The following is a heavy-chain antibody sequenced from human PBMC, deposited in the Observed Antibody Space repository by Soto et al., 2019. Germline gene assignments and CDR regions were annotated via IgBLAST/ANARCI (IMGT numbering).Heavy chain of an antibody. CDR2: INSDGSST. V-gene: IGHV3-74*01. D-gene: IGHD1-1*01. Sequence: GGSLRLSCAASGFTFSSYWMHWVRQAPGKGLGWVSRINSDGSSTSYAASVKGRFTISRDNAKNTLYLQMNSLRAEDTAVYYCARDRGTGTGAIWGQGKMVTVSS. J-gene: IGHJ3*02. CDR3: ARDRGTGTGAI. CDR1: GFTFSSYW.